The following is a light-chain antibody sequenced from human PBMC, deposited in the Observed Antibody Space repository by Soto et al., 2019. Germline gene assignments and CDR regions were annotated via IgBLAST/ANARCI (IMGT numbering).Light chain of an antibody. CDR1: SSDVGSYNL. CDR3: CSYAGSSTWV. CDR2: EGS. V-gene: IGLV2-23*01. Sequence: SVLTQPASVSGSPGQSITISCTGTSSDVGSYNLVAWYQQHPGKAPKLMIYEGSKRPSGVSNRFSGSKSGNTASLTISGLQADDEADYYCCSYAGSSTWVFGGGTKLTVL. J-gene: IGLJ3*02.